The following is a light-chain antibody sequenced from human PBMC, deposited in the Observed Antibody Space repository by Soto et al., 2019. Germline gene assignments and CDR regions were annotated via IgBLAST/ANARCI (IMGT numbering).Light chain of an antibody. Sequence: EIVMTQSPATLSVSPGERATLSCRASQSVSANLAWYQHKPGQAPRLLIYGASTRATGIPARFSGSGSGTDFTLTISRLEPEDFAVYYCQQYGSSALTFGQGTRLEIK. CDR1: QSVSAN. J-gene: IGKJ5*01. V-gene: IGKV3-15*01. CDR3: QQYGSSALT. CDR2: GAS.